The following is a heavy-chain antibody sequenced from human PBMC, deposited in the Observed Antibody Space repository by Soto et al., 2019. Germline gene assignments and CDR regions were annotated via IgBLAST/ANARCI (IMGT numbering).Heavy chain of an antibody. Sequence: PGGSLRLSCAASGFTFSDYYMNWIRQAPGKGLEWVSCISSSSSYTNYADSVKGRFTISRDNAKNSLYLQMNSLRAEDTAVYYCARTADCTNGVCSAEFGYRGQGTLGTVAS. V-gene: IGHV3-11*06. J-gene: IGHJ4*02. D-gene: IGHD2-8*01. CDR1: GFTFSDYY. CDR3: ARTADCTNGVCSAEFGY. CDR2: ISSSSSYT.